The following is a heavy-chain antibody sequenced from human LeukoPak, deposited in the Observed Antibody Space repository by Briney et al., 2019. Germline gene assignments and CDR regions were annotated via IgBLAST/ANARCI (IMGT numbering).Heavy chain of an antibody. CDR1: AFTFSSYT. J-gene: IGHJ4*02. D-gene: IGHD2-2*02. V-gene: IGHV3-23*01. CDR3: AKAPAGIRRPLEY. CDR2: INYSGRDT. Sequence: GGSLRLSCAASAFTFSSYTMHWVRQAPGKGLDWVSVINYSGRDTFYADSVKGRFTISRDNSKNTLYLEMNSLRVEDTAIYYCAKAPAGIRRPLEYWGQGSLVTVSS.